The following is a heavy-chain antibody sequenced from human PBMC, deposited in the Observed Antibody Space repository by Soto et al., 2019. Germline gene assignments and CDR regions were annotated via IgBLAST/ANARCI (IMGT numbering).Heavy chain of an antibody. V-gene: IGHV3-21*01. CDR3: ARDREWLANSAMDV. J-gene: IGHJ6*02. CDR2: ISSSSSYI. D-gene: IGHD6-19*01. CDR1: GFTFSSYS. Sequence: EVQLVESGGGLVKPGGSLRLSCAASGFTFSSYSMNGVRQAPGKGLEWVSSISSSSSYIYYAASVKGRCTNARDNAKNSLYLQMNSLRAEDTAVYYCARDREWLANSAMDVWGQGTTVTVTS.